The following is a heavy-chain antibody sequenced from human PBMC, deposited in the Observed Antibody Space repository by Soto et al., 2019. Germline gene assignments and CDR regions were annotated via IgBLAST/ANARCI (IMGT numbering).Heavy chain of an antibody. CDR3: ASALVRGVIIRDYYMDV. D-gene: IGHD3-10*01. V-gene: IGHV3-30*03. Sequence: GGSLRLSCAASGFTFSSYGMHWVRQAPGKGLEWVAVISYDGSNKYYADSVKGRFTISRDNSKNTLYLQMNSLRAEDTAVYYCASALVRGVIIRDYYMDVWGKGTTVTVSS. J-gene: IGHJ6*03. CDR2: ISYDGSNK. CDR1: GFTFSSYG.